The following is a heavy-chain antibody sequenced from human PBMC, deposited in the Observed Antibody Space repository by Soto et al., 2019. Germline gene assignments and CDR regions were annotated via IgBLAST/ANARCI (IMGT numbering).Heavy chain of an antibody. CDR1: GYTLTELS. J-gene: IGHJ4*02. D-gene: IGHD2-21*02. CDR3: ATVGGINAGCGGDCYTYYFDY. CDR2: FDPEDGET. Sequence: GASVKVSCKVSGYTLTELSMHWVRQAPGKGLEWMGGFDPEDGETIYAQKFQGRVTMTEDTSTDTAYMELSSLRSEDTAVYYCATVGGINAGCGGDCYTYYFDYWGQGTLVTVSS. V-gene: IGHV1-24*01.